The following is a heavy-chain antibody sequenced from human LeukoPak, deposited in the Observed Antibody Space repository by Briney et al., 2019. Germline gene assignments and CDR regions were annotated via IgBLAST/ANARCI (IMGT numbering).Heavy chain of an antibody. V-gene: IGHV1-2*02. CDR2: ISPHTGGT. CDR1: GYTFTIYY. D-gene: IGHD6-6*01. J-gene: IGHJ3*02. Sequence: ASVKVSCKSSGYTFTIYYIHWVRHAPAQGLEWMGWISPHTGGTNFAQKFQGRVTMTRDTSISTAYMELNSLRADDTAVYYCARDRGISGRPNAFDIWGQGTMVAVSS. CDR3: ARDRGISGRPNAFDI.